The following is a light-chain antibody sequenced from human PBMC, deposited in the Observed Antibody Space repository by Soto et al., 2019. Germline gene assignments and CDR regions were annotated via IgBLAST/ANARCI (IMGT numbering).Light chain of an antibody. CDR3: SPYSISTAYL. CDR1: SSNIGAGYD. Sequence: QSVLTQPPSVSGAPGQRVTISCTGSSSNIGAGYDVHWYQQLPGTAPKLLIYGNSNRPSGVPDRFSGSKSGTSASLAITGLQAEDEADYFCSPYSISTAYLFGTGTKVTVL. CDR2: GNS. V-gene: IGLV1-40*01. J-gene: IGLJ1*01.